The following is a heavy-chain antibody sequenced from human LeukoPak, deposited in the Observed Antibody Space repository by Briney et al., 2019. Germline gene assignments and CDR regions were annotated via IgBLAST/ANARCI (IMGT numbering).Heavy chain of an antibody. V-gene: IGHV1-2*02. CDR2: VNPNGGAT. J-gene: IGHJ4*02. Sequence: ASVKVSCKASGYTFTGYYMHWVRQAPGQGLEWMGWVNPNGGATNYAQKFQGRVTMTRDTSISTAYMELSRLRSDDTAVYYCARAAVTTPPYFDYWGQGTLVTVSS. D-gene: IGHD4-17*01. CDR1: GYTFTGYY. CDR3: ARAAVTTPPYFDY.